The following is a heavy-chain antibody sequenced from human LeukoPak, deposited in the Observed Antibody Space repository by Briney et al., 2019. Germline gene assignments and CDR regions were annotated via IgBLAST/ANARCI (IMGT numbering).Heavy chain of an antibody. V-gene: IGHV4-34*01. D-gene: IGHD3-10*01. CDR3: ARHRYYYGSGSYYAHYYYGMDV. CDR2: INHSGST. Sequence: SETLSLTCAVYGGSFSGCYWSWIRQPPGKGLEWIGEINHSGSTNYNPSLESRVTISVDTSKNQFSLKLSSVTAADTAVYYCARHRYYYGSGSYYAHYYYGMDVWGQGTTVTVSS. CDR1: GGSFSGCY. J-gene: IGHJ6*02.